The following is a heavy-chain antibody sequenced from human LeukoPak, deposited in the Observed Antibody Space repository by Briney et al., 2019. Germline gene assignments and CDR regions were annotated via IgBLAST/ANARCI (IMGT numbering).Heavy chain of an antibody. D-gene: IGHD6-19*01. CDR3: ARDQGGIAVAGPYDAFDI. CDR1: GYTFTSYY. J-gene: IGHJ3*02. V-gene: IGHV1-46*01. Sequence: GASVKVSCKASGYTFTSYYMHWGRQAPGQGLEWMGLINPSGGSTSYAQKFQGRVTMTRDTSTSTVYMELSSLRSEDTAVYYCARDQGGIAVAGPYDAFDIWGQGTMVTASS. CDR2: INPSGGST.